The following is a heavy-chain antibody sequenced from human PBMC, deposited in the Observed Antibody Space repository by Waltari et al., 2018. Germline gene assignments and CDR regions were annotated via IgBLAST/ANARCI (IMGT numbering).Heavy chain of an antibody. CDR2: IYHSGST. Sequence: QVQLQESGPGLVKPSETLSLTCAVSGYSISSGYYWGWIRQPPGKGLEWIGSIYHSGSTYYNPSLKSRVTISVDTSKNQFSLKLSSVTAADTAVYYCATPNWNDQAFDIWGQGTMVTVSS. J-gene: IGHJ3*02. CDR1: GYSISSGYY. D-gene: IGHD1-1*01. V-gene: IGHV4-38-2*01. CDR3: ATPNWNDQAFDI.